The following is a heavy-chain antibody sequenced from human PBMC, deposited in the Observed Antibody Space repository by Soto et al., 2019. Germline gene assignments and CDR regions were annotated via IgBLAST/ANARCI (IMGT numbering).Heavy chain of an antibody. CDR3: VRFGGAAAGPGDY. V-gene: IGHV3-48*03. Sequence: GGSLRLSCVASEFTFSSYEMHWVRQAPGKGLEWVSYISSSGSTIYYADSVKGRFTISRDNAKKSLYLQMNSLRAEDTAVYYCVRFGGAAAGPGDYWGQGTLVTVSS. D-gene: IGHD6-13*01. J-gene: IGHJ4*02. CDR2: ISSSGSTI. CDR1: EFTFSSYE.